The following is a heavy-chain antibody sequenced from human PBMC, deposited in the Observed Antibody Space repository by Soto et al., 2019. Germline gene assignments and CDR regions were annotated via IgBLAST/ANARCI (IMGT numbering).Heavy chain of an antibody. Sequence: SETLSLTCTVSGGSISSYYWIWIRQPPGKGLEWIGYIYYSGSTNYNPSLKSRVTISIDTSKSQIPLKLTSMTTADTAVYYCASSGIVGREVNTWFDPWGQGTLVTVSS. D-gene: IGHD3-22*01. J-gene: IGHJ5*02. CDR2: IYYSGST. V-gene: IGHV4-59*01. CDR1: GGSISSYY. CDR3: ASSGIVGREVNTWFDP.